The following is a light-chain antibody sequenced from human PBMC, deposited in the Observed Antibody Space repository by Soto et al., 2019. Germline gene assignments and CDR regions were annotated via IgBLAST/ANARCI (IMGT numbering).Light chain of an antibody. J-gene: IGKJ5*01. Sequence: DIQLTQSPSFLSASVGDRVTITCRASQGISNYLAWYQQKPGKAPKLLIYAASTLESGVPPRFSGSGSGTEFTLTITSLQPEDFATYYCQQLNSYLSITFGQGTRLEFK. CDR2: AAS. CDR1: QGISNY. V-gene: IGKV1-9*01. CDR3: QQLNSYLSIT.